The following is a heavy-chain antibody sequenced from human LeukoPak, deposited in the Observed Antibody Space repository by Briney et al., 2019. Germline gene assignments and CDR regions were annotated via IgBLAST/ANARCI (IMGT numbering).Heavy chain of an antibody. J-gene: IGHJ6*03. CDR2: IRYDGSNK. CDR1: GFTFSSYG. D-gene: IGHD6-19*01. V-gene: IGHV3-30*02. Sequence: PGGSLRLSCAASGFTFSSYGMHWVRQAPGKGLEWVAFIRYDGSNKYYADSVKGRFTISRDNSKNTLYLQMNSLRAEDTAVYYCAKVPQWLAYYYYYYMDVWGKGTTVTISS. CDR3: AKVPQWLAYYYYYYMDV.